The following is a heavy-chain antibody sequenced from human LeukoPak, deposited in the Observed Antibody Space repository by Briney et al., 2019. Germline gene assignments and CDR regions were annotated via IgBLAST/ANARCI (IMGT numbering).Heavy chain of an antibody. V-gene: IGHV3-30-3*01. D-gene: IGHD3-16*01. CDR2: ISFDGTNK. J-gene: IGHJ6*02. CDR3: ARGRRSLDYHYRYGMDL. CDR1: GFTSSIYP. Sequence: GGSLRLSCAAAGFTSSIYPLRWVRLAPGKGLEWVAVISFDGTNKYYTDSVKGRFNISRDNSKNTLFLQMNSLRSEDTAVYYCARGRRSLDYHYRYGMDLWGQGTTVTVSS.